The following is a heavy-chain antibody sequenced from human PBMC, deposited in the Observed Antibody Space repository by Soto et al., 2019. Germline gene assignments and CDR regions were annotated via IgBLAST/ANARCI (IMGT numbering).Heavy chain of an antibody. J-gene: IGHJ4*02. CDR3: ARDWGGVVATAPYYFDY. CDR1: GGTFSSYT. V-gene: IGHV1-69*08. CDR2: IIPILSIA. Sequence: QVQLVQSGAEVKKPGSSVKVSCKASGGTFSSYTISWVRQAPGQGLEWMGRIIPILSIANYAQKFQGGVTITEDESTVTAYMELSSLKSEDTGVYYCARDWGGVVATAPYYFDYWGQGTLVTVSS. D-gene: IGHD5-12*01.